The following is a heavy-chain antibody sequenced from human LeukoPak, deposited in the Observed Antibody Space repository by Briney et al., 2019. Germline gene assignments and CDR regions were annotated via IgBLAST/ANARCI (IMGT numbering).Heavy chain of an antibody. CDR3: ARGDSDYVWGSYRY. CDR1: GYTFTSYG. CDR2: ISAYNGNT. D-gene: IGHD3-16*02. V-gene: IGHV1-18*01. Sequence: ASVKVSCKASGYTFTSYGISWVRQAPGQGLEWMGWISAYNGNTNYAQKLQGRVTMTTDTSTSTAYMELRSLRSDDTAVYYCARGDSDYVWGSYRYWGQGTLVTVSS. J-gene: IGHJ4*02.